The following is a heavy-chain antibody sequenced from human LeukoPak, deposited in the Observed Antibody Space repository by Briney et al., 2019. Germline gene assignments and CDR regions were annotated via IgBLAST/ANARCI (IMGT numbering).Heavy chain of an antibody. CDR1: AFSLNAYN. D-gene: IGHD1-26*01. CDR3: VRDRGTYRPIDY. V-gene: IGHV3-21*04. Sequence: AGGSLRLSCAASAFSLNAYNMNWVRQAQGKGLEWVSSISYTGTYIYYADSVKGRFTISRDNAQNSLYLQMNSLRAEDTAIYYCVRDRGTYRPIDYWGQGTLVTVSS. CDR2: ISYTGTYI. J-gene: IGHJ4*02.